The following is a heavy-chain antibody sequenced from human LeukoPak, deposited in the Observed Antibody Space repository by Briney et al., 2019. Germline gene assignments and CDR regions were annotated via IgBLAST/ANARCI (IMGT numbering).Heavy chain of an antibody. CDR1: GGSFSGYY. CDR3: ARVRSQAVADTYYYYMDV. J-gene: IGHJ6*03. CDR2: INHSGST. V-gene: IGHV4-34*01. Sequence: ASETLSLTCAVYGGSFSGYYWSWIRQPPGKGLEWIGEINHSGSTNYNPSLKSRVTISVDTSKNQFSLKLSSVTAADTAVYYCARVRSQAVADTYYYYMDVWGKGATVTVSS. D-gene: IGHD6-19*01.